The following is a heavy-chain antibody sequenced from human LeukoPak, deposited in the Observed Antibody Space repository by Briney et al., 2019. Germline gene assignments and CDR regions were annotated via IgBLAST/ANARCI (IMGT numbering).Heavy chain of an antibody. CDR3: ARRAPMDV. CDR1: GGSFSGYY. CDR2: INHSGST. Sequence: PSETRSLTCAVYGGSFSGYYWSWIRQPPGKGLEWIGEINHSGSTNYNPSLKSRVTISVDTSKNQFSLKLSSVTAADTAVYYCARRAPMDVWGQGTTVTVSS. V-gene: IGHV4-34*01. J-gene: IGHJ6*02.